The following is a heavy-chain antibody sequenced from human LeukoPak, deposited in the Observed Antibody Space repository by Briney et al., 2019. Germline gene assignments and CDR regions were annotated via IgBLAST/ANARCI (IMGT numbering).Heavy chain of an antibody. CDR3: ARTTVAGFSEYFLD. Sequence: SVTVSRKPSRYSFTGYYLHWVRPAPRQGLAWMGWINLNSGGTKYAQKSQGRVTMTRDTSSSTAYMELSRLRSDDTAVCYCARTTVAGFSEYFLDWGQGALVTVSS. J-gene: IGHJ1*01. CDR1: RYSFTGYY. D-gene: IGHD6-19*01. V-gene: IGHV1-2*02. CDR2: INLNSGGT.